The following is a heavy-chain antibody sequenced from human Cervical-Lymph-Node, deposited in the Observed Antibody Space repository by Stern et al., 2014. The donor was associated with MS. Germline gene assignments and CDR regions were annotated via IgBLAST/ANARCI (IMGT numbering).Heavy chain of an antibody. V-gene: IGHV3-66*01. D-gene: IGHD2-8*01. CDR3: ASGGPHTNWRIEY. J-gene: IGHJ4*02. CDR2: IYSGGST. Sequence: EVQLVESGGALVQPGGSLRLSCAASGFNVSSSYMSWVRQAPGKGLEWVSVIYSGGSTYYADSVKGRFTISRDNSKNTLHLRMNSLRAEDTAEYHCASGGPHTNWRIEYWGQGTLVTVSS. CDR1: GFNVSSSY.